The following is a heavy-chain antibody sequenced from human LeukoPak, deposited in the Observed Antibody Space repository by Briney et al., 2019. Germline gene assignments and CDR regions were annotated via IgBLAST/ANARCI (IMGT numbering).Heavy chain of an antibody. J-gene: IGHJ3*02. CDR2: IIPIFGTA. D-gene: IGHD4-17*01. CDR1: GGTFSSYA. V-gene: IGHV1-69*05. Sequence: SVKVSCKASGGTFSSYAISWLRQAPGQGLEWMGRIIPIFGTANYAQKFQGRVTITTDESTSTAYMELSSLRSEDTAVYYCARDPGYGDYGAFDIWGQGTMVTVSS. CDR3: ARDPGYGDYGAFDI.